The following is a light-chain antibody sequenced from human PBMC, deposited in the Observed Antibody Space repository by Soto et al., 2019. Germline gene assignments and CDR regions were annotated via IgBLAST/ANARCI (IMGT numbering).Light chain of an antibody. J-gene: IGLJ1*01. V-gene: IGLV2-14*01. Sequence: QSALTQPASVSGSPGQSITISCTGTSSDIGGYYYVSWYQHHPGKAPKLLIYQVTNRPSRVSNRFSGSKSGNTASLTISGLQADDEADYYCTSYSSSDSLFVFGTGTKLTVL. CDR2: QVT. CDR1: SSDIGGYYY. CDR3: TSYSSSDSLFV.